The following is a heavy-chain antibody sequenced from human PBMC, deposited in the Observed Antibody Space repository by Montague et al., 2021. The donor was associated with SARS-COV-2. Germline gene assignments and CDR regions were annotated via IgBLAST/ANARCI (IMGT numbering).Heavy chain of an antibody. V-gene: IGHV4-59*08. CDR1: GGSISSYY. J-gene: IGHJ4*02. Sequence: SETLSLTCTVSGGSISSYYWSWIRQPPGKGLEWIGYIYYSGSTNYNPSLKSRVTISVDTSKNQFSLKLSSVTAADTAVYYCARQRTETMATDLSFDYWGQGTLVTVSS. D-gene: IGHD1-14*01. CDR2: IYYSGST. CDR3: ARQRTETMATDLSFDY.